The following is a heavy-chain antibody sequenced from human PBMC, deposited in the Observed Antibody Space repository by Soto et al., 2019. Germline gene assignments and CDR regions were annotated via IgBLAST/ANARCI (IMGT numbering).Heavy chain of an antibody. D-gene: IGHD3-22*01. CDR1: GYSFTNYV. V-gene: IGHV1-3*01. CDR2: INAGNGDT. Sequence: QVQLVQSGAEVKKPGASVKISCKASGYSFTNYVMHWLRQAPGQSLERMGCINAGNGDTKFSPKFQDRVTITRDTAASSIYMELSSLNFEDTAMYYCASEDGYFESSGRLDYCYFGLWGRGTLVTVSS. CDR3: ASEDGYFESSGRLDYCYFGL. J-gene: IGHJ2*01.